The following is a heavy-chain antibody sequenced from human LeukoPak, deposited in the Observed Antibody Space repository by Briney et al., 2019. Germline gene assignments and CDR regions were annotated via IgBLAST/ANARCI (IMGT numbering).Heavy chain of an antibody. CDR2: ISSSSSYI. CDR1: GFTFSSYS. V-gene: IGHV3-21*01. CDR3: ARDIGDRHWYLDL. Sequence: PGGSLRLSCAASGFTFSSYSMNWVRQAPGKGLEWVSSISSSSSYIYYADSVKGRFTISRDNAKNSLYLQMNSLRAEDTAVYYCARDIGDRHWYLDLWGRGTLVTVSS. J-gene: IGHJ2*01. D-gene: IGHD3-16*01.